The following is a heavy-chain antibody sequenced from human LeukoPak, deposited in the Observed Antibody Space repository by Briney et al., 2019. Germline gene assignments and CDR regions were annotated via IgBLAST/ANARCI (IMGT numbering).Heavy chain of an antibody. Sequence: GGSLRLSCAASGFTFSTYWMHWVRQAPGKGLVWVSHINVDGSGATYADSVKGRFTISRDNAKNTLYLHMNSLRAEDTAVYYCARDPYSSSFFDCWGQGTLVTVSS. CDR2: INVDGSGA. J-gene: IGHJ5*01. D-gene: IGHD6-6*01. CDR1: GFTFSTYW. CDR3: ARDPYSSSFFDC. V-gene: IGHV3-74*01.